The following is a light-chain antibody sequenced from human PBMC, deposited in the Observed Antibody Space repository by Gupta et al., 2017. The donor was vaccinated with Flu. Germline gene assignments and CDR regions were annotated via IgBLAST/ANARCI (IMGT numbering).Light chain of an antibody. Sequence: SSELTQDPAVSVALGQTVRITCQGDSLRNSYASWYQQKPGQAPVLVIYSKNIRPSGIPDRFSCDSSRNNDSSIIHAAEEEDEADEYCYLRASNDPQHSVFGGGTKLTVL. CDR1: SLRNSY. CDR2: SKN. J-gene: IGLJ3*02. CDR3: YLRASNDPQHSV. V-gene: IGLV3-19*01.